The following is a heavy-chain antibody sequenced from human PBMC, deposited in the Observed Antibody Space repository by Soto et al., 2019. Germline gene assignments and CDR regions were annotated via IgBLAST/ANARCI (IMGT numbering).Heavy chain of an antibody. J-gene: IGHJ3*02. CDR1: GFTVSSNY. V-gene: IGHV3-53*01. D-gene: IGHD4-17*01. Sequence: GGSLRLSCAASGFTVSSNYTSWVRQAPGKGLEWVSVIYSGGSAYYADSVKGRFTISRDNSKNTLYLQMNSLRAEDTAVYYCARGQSEDYGDYVDAFDIWGQGTMVTVSS. CDR2: IYSGGSA. CDR3: ARGQSEDYGDYVDAFDI.